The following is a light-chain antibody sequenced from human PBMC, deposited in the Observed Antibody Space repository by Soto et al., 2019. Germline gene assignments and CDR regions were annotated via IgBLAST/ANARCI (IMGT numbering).Light chain of an antibody. CDR2: GNN. Sequence: QLVLTQPPSVSGAPGQRVTISCTGSSSNIGAGSDVHWYQQLPGTAPKLLIYGNNNRPSGVPDRFSGSKSGTSASLAITGLQADDEADYYCQSYDRSLSGCVFGTGTKLTVL. CDR1: SSNIGAGSD. J-gene: IGLJ1*01. CDR3: QSYDRSLSGCV. V-gene: IGLV1-40*01.